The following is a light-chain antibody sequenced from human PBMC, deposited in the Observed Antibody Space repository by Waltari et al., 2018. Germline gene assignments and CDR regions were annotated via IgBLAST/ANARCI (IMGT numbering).Light chain of an antibody. CDR1: GSGGS. V-gene: IGLV2-8*01. CDR3: SSEAVSNNLYD. CDR2: EVS. Sequence: QSALTQPPSASGSPGQSVTISCTGTGSGGSVSWYQQLPGKAPKLLIYEVSKRPSGVPARFCGSTSGNTASLTVSGLQAEDEGDYYCSSEAVSNNLYDFGSGSKVTVL. J-gene: IGLJ1*01.